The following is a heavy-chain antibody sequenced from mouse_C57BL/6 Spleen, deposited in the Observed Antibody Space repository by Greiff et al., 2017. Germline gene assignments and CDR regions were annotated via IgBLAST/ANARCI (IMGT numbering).Heavy chain of an antibody. J-gene: IGHJ4*01. CDR1: GFSLTSYG. V-gene: IGHV2-6-1*01. D-gene: IGHD2-2*01. CDR2: IWSDGST. Sequence: QVQLQQSGPGLVAPSQSLSITCTVSGFSLTSYGVHWVRQPPGKGLEWLVVIWSDGSTTYNSALKSRLSISKDNSKSQVFLKMNSLQTDDTAMYYCARQGVTTRRDYYAMYYWGQGTSVTVSS. CDR3: ARQGVTTRRDYYAMYY.